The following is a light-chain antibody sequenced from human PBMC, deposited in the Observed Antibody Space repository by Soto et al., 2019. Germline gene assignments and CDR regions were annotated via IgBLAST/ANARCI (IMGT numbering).Light chain of an antibody. V-gene: IGKV1-5*03. J-gene: IGKJ4*01. Sequence: DIQMTQSPSTLSASVGDRVTITCRASQSISSWLAWYQQKPWKAPKLLIYRAPSLESGVPSRFSGSVSGTEFTLTISSLQPDDFATYYCQQYNSYSPRLTFGGGTKVEIK. CDR1: QSISSW. CDR3: QQYNSYSPRLT. CDR2: RAP.